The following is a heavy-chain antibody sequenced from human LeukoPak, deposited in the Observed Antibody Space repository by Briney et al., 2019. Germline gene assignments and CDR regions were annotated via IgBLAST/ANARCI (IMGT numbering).Heavy chain of an antibody. Sequence: ASVKVSCKASGYTFTGYYMHWVRQAPGQGLEWMGYINPNSGGTNFAQKFQGRVTMTRDTSISTTYMELRGLRSDDTAVYYCARGGNSVFGVVDYWGQGTLVTVSS. CDR3: ARGGNSVFGVVDY. D-gene: IGHD3-3*01. CDR2: INPNSGGT. CDR1: GYTFTGYY. V-gene: IGHV1-2*02. J-gene: IGHJ4*02.